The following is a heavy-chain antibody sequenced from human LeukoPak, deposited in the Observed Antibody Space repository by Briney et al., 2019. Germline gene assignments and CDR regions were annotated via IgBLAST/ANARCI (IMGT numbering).Heavy chain of an antibody. V-gene: IGHV4-59*11. Sequence: SETLSLTCTVSGGSISSHYWSWIRQPPGKGLEWIGYIYYSGSTNYNPSLKSRVTISVDTSKNQFSLKLSSVTAADTAMYYCARLIGDIAVSGTIWFDPWGQGTLATVSS. D-gene: IGHD6-19*01. CDR3: ARLIGDIAVSGTIWFDP. J-gene: IGHJ5*02. CDR2: IYYSGST. CDR1: GGSISSHY.